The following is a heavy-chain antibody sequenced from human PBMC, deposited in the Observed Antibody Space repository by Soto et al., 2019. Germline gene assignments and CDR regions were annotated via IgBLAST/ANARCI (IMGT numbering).Heavy chain of an antibody. J-gene: IGHJ6*02. CDR3: ARRPASGSYDYSAMDV. CDR1: GYSFTSYW. Sequence: GESLKISCKGSGYSFTSYWIGWVRQMPGKGLEWMGIIYPGDSDTRYSPSFQGQVTISADKSISTAYLQWSSLKASDTAMYYCARRPASGSYDYSAMDVWGQGTTVTVSS. CDR2: IYPGDSDT. V-gene: IGHV5-51*01. D-gene: IGHD1-26*01.